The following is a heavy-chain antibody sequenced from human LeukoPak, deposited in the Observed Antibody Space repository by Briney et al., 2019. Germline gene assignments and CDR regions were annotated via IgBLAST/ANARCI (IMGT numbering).Heavy chain of an antibody. CDR2: ISSSSSYI. J-gene: IGHJ4*02. CDR1: GFTFSNIW. D-gene: IGHD3-16*01. CDR3: ARRRGSGGAFDY. V-gene: IGHV3-21*01. Sequence: GGSLRLSCAASGFTFSNIWMSWVRQAPGKGLEWVSSISSSSSYIYYADSVKGRFTISRDNAKNSLYLQMNSLRAEDTAVYYCARRRGSGGAFDYWGQGTLVTVSS.